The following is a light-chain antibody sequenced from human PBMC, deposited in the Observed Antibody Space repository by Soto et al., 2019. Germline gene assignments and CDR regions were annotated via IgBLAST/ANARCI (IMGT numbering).Light chain of an antibody. V-gene: IGKV1-5*03. CDR3: QQYNRGGFT. CDR1: QSISNW. CDR2: KAS. Sequence: DIQMTQSPSTLSASVGDRVTITCRASQSISNWLAWYQQKPGKAPNLLIYKASGLETGVPSRFSGSGSGTEITLTISSLQPDDFATYYFQQYNRGGFTVGPGAKGDIK. J-gene: IGKJ3*01.